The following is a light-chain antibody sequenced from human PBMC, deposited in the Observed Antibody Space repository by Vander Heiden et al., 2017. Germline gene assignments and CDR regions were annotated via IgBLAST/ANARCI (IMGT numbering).Light chain of an antibody. CDR1: SRHDNYA. Sequence: QLVVTQSPSASASLGASVKLHCTLNSRHDNYAIAWHQQQPEKGPRYLMKVNSDGSHSKGDGIPDRFSGSSSGAERYLIISSLQSEDEADYYCQTWGSGIVVFGGGTKLTVL. J-gene: IGLJ2*01. CDR3: QTWGSGIVV. CDR2: VNSDGSH. V-gene: IGLV4-69*01.